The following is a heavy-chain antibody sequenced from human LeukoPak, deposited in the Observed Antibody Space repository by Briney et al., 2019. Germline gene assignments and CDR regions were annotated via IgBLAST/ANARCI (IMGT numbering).Heavy chain of an antibody. V-gene: IGHV4-34*01. J-gene: IGHJ6*02. CDR2: INHSGST. D-gene: IGHD6-13*01. CDR3: ARRRSSWYGPPRRYYYYGMEV. Sequence: SETLSLTCAVYGGSFSGYYWSWIRQPPGKGLEWIGEINHSGSTNYNPSLKSRVTISVDTSKNQFSLKLSSVTAADTAVYYCARRRSSWYGPPRRYYYYGMEVWGQGTTVTVSS. CDR1: GGSFSGYY.